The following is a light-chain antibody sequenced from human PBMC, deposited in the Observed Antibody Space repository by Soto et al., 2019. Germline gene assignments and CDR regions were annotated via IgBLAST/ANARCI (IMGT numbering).Light chain of an antibody. V-gene: IGKV1-5*01. CDR2: AAS. Sequence: DIQVTQSPSTLSESVGDAVTITCRASGSIDNWLARYQQKPGKAPTLLIFAASTLVRGVPSKFSGRVSGTEFTRTISSLQADDFATYNRQHYHSYWTFGQGTKVDIK. J-gene: IGKJ1*01. CDR1: GSIDNW. CDR3: QHYHSYWT.